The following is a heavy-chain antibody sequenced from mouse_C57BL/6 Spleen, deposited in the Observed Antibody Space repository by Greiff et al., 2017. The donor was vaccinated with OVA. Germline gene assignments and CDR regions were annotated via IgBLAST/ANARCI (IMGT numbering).Heavy chain of an antibody. CDR2: ISYSGGT. V-gene: IGHV3-8*01. CDR3: ARGYFDV. J-gene: IGHJ1*03. CDR1: GYSITSDY. Sequence: VQLKQSGPGLAKPSQTLSLTCSVTGYSITSDYWNWIRKFPGHKLEYMGYISYSGGTYYNPSLKSRISITRDTTLNQYYLQLNYGTTEDTATDCCARGYFDVWGTGTTVTVSS.